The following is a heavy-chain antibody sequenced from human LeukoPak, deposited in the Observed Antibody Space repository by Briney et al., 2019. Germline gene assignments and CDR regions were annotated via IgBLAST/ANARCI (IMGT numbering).Heavy chain of an antibody. Sequence: GGSLRLSCVASGFTFSYFGMHRVRQAPGKGLEWVAFIRYDGSNEYYAESVKGRFTISRDNSKNTLYLQMNSLRVEGTAAYYCAKIEGKYQLANIPDSWGQGTLVTVSS. D-gene: IGHD2-2*01. CDR1: GFTFSYFG. CDR3: AKIEGKYQLANIPDS. V-gene: IGHV3-30*02. J-gene: IGHJ4*02. CDR2: IRYDGSNE.